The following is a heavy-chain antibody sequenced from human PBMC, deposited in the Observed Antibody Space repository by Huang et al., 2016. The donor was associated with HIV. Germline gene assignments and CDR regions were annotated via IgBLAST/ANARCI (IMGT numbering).Heavy chain of an antibody. CDR2: IYYSGGT. Sequence: QVQLQESGPGLVKPSETLSLTCTVSGGAISSYYWSWIRQPPGTGLECLGYIYYSGGTNYNPSLKSRVTKSVDTSKNQCALKLRSVTAADTAVYYCARGPSPWLQEAFDIWGQGTMVTVSS. CDR3: ARGPSPWLQEAFDI. CDR1: GGAISSYY. J-gene: IGHJ3*02. D-gene: IGHD5-12*01. V-gene: IGHV4-59*01.